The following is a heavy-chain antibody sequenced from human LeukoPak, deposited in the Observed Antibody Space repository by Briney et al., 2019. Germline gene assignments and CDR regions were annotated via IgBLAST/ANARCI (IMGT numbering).Heavy chain of an antibody. CDR1: GLTLSDHH. J-gene: IGHJ5*02. CDR3: AKVQRGFDP. Sequence: SGGSLRLSCAASGLTLSDHHMSWIRQAPGKGLECVSYISSGGGLTSYAESVKGRFTISRDTSKNSLYLQMNSLRAEDTAVYYCAKVQRGFDPWGQGTLVTVSS. V-gene: IGHV3-11*04. CDR2: ISSGGGLT.